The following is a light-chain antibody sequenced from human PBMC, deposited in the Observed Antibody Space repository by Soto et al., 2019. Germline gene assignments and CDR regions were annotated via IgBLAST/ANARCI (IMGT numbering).Light chain of an antibody. J-gene: IGLJ2*01. CDR2: LDSDGSY. V-gene: IGLV4-69*01. Sequence: QLVLTQSPSASASLGASVKLTCTLSSGHSSYAIAWHQQQPEKGPRYLMKLDSDGSYTKGDAIPDRFSGSSSGAERYLTISSLQSEDEADYYCQTWGTGIHVVFGGGTKPTVL. CDR3: QTWGTGIHVV. CDR1: SGHSSYA.